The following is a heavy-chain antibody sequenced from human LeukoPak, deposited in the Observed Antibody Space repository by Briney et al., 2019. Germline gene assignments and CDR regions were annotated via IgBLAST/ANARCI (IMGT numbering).Heavy chain of an antibody. CDR3: ATGASSWTNFDY. CDR1: GYTLTELS. J-gene: IGHJ4*02. CDR2: FDPEDGET. D-gene: IGHD6-13*01. Sequence: GASVKVSCKVSGYTLTELSMHWVRQAPGKGLEWMGGFDPEDGETIYAQKFQGRVTMTEDTSTDTAYMELSSLRSEDTAVYYCATGASSWTNFDYWGQGTLVTVSS. V-gene: IGHV1-24*01.